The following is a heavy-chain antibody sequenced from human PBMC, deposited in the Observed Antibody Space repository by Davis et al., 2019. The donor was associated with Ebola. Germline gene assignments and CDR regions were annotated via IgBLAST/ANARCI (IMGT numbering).Heavy chain of an antibody. CDR2: IYYSGST. Sequence: PGGSLRLSCTVSGGSISSYYWSWIRQPPGKGLEWIGYIYYSGSTNYNPSLKSRVTISIDTSRKHFSLKLSSVTAADTAVYYCARRSQAARQRFYFYYYMDVWGKGTTVTVSS. J-gene: IGHJ6*03. CDR3: ARRSQAARQRFYFYYYMDV. CDR1: GGSISSYY. V-gene: IGHV4-59*12. D-gene: IGHD6-6*01.